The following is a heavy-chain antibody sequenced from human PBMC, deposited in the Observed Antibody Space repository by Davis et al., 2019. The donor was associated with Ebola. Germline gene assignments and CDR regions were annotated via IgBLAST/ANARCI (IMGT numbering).Heavy chain of an antibody. Sequence: ASVKVSCKASGYTFTSYYMHCVRQAPGQGLEWMGIINPSGGSTSYAQKFQGRVTMTRDTSTSTVYMELSSLRSEDTTVYYCAREEIVVVAATNYYYGMDVWGKGTTVTVSS. CDR1: GYTFTSYY. D-gene: IGHD2-15*01. CDR2: INPSGGST. J-gene: IGHJ6*04. CDR3: AREEIVVVAATNYYYGMDV. V-gene: IGHV1-46*01.